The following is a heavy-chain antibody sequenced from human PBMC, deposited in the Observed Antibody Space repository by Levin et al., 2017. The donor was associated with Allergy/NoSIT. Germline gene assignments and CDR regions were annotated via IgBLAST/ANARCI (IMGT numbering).Heavy chain of an antibody. CDR3: ATGPSGFDY. V-gene: IGHV4-39*01. D-gene: IGHD1-26*01. J-gene: IGHJ4*02. CDR2: ISSGRST. Sequence: SETLSLTCNVSGGPIRGGSYSWGWIRQPPEKGLEWIGTISSGRSTYYNPSFNSRLTISLDTSKNLFSLKLDSLTAADTADYYWATGPSGFDYWGQGALVTVSS. CDR1: GGPIRGGSYS.